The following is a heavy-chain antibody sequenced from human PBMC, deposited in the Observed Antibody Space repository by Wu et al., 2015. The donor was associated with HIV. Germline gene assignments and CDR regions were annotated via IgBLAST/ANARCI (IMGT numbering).Heavy chain of an antibody. CDR1: GSSLSELP. Sequence: QVQLVQSGAEVKKPGASVKVSCKVSGSSLSELPMHWVRQAPGKGLEWMGGFDPEAGKTVYEQKFEGRLILTEDTSTDIAYMELSDLKSDDTAVYFCAAGYCRTTSCFNYYYTDVWGAGTTVTVSS. J-gene: IGHJ6*03. D-gene: IGHD1-14*01. V-gene: IGHV1-24*01. CDR2: FDPEAGKT. CDR3: AAGYCRTTSCFNYYYTDV.